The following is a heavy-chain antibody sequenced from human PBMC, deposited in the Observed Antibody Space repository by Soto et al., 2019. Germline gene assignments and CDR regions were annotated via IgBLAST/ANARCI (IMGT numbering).Heavy chain of an antibody. V-gene: IGHV4-59*01. J-gene: IGHJ4*02. Sequence: KPSETLSLTCTVSGGSISSYYWSWIRQPPGKGLEWIGYIYYSGSTNYNPSLKSRVTISVDTSKNQFSLKLSSVTAADTALYYCAKNQERELPRVIDFWGQGTLVTVSS. CDR1: GGSISSYY. CDR2: IYYSGST. D-gene: IGHD1-7*01. CDR3: AKNQERELPRVIDF.